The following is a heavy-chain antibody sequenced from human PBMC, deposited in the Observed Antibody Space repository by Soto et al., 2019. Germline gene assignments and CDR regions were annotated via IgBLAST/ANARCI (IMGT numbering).Heavy chain of an antibody. J-gene: IGHJ3*02. D-gene: IGHD3-10*01. V-gene: IGHV1-18*01. CDR3: ARDPITYGSGRYGDAFDI. CDR1: GYTFTSYG. CDR2: ISAYNGNT. Sequence: VSVKVSCKASGYTFTSYGISWVRQAPGQGLEWMGWISAYNGNTNYAQKLQGRVTMTTDTSTSTAYMELRSLRSDDTAVYYCARDPITYGSGRYGDAFDIWGQGTMVTVSS.